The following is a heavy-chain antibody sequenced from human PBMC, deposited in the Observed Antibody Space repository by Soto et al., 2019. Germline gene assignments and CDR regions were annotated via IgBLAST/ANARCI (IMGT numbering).Heavy chain of an antibody. CDR3: ALGPENTGRDY. V-gene: IGHV3-53*01. CDR2: IYSGGST. CDR1: GFIFSKNA. D-gene: IGHD1-1*01. Sequence: PGGSLRLSCAPSGFIFSKNAVAWVRQAPGKGLEWVSVIYSGGSTYYADSLKGRFTISRDNSKNTLYLQMNSLRAEDTAVYYCALGPENTGRDYWGQGTLVTVSS. J-gene: IGHJ4*02.